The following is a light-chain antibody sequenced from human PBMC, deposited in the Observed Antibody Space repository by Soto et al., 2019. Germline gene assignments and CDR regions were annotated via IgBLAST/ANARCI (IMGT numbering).Light chain of an antibody. CDR2: GAS. Sequence: EIVMTQSPATLSVSPGERATLSCRASQSVGANLAWYQQKPGQAPRLLIYGASTRAAGISPRFSGGGSGTDFTLTISSLQSEDFGVYYCQKYTYWPRTFGQGTKVGIK. CDR3: QKYTYWPRT. J-gene: IGKJ1*01. V-gene: IGKV3-15*01. CDR1: QSVGAN.